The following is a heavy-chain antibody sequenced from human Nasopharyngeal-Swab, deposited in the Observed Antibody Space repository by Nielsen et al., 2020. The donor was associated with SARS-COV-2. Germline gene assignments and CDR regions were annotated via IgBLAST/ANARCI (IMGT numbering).Heavy chain of an antibody. CDR2: ISSSSTI. V-gene: IGHV3-48*04. CDR1: GFTFSSYS. D-gene: IGHD6-19*01. Sequence: GGSLRLSCAASGFTFSSYSMNWVRQAPGKGLEWVSYISSSSTIYYADSVKGRFTISRDNAKNSLYLQMNSLRAEDTAVYYCAREVGKQWPLDYWGQGTLVTVSS. J-gene: IGHJ4*02. CDR3: AREVGKQWPLDY.